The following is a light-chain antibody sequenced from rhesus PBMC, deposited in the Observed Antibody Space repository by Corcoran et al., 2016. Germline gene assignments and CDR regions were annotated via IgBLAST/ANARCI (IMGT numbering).Light chain of an antibody. J-gene: IGKJ1*01. CDR2: GAS. CDR1: QSVGSY. CDR3: QQSSNLWT. Sequence: ETVVTQSPATLSLSPGERATLSCRASQSVGSYLAWYQQKPGQAPRLLIYGASRRAQGIPDRCSGSGSWTDVTLTRSSREPEDVGVYYCQQSSNLWTFGQGTKVEIK. V-gene: IGKV3-24*04.